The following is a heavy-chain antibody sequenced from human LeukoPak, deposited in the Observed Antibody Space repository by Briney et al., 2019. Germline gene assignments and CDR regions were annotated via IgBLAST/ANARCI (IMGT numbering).Heavy chain of an antibody. Sequence: ASVKVSCKASGYTFTNFGISWVRQAPGQGLEWMGWISAYNGNTTYSQEFQGRVTMITVSSTSTAYLELRSLSSVDAAVYYCERGGGLVPGTWFDPWGQGTLVTVSS. D-gene: IGHD6-19*01. J-gene: IGHJ5*02. CDR1: GYTFTNFG. CDR3: ERGGGLVPGTWFDP. CDR2: ISAYNGNT. V-gene: IGHV1-18*01.